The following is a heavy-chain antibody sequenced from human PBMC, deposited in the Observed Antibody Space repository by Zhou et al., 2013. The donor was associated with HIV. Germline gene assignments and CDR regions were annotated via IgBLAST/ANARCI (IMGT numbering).Heavy chain of an antibody. D-gene: IGHD2-2*02. CDR2: IIPIFGTA. J-gene: IGHJ6*03. V-gene: IGHV1-69*05. CDR3: TANGGCSSTSCYTNYYYMDV. CDR1: GGTFSSYA. Sequence: QVQLVQSGAEVKKPGSSVKVSCKASGGTFSSYAISWVRQAPGQGLEWMGGIIPIFGTANYAQKFQGRVTITTDESTSTAYMELSSLRSEDTAVYYCTANGGCSSTSCYTNYYYMDVWGKGTTVTVSS.